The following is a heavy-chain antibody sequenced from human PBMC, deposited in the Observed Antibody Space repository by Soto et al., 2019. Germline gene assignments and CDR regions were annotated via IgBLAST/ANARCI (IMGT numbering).Heavy chain of an antibody. CDR1: GGTFSSYA. CDR3: ARSQGSSTSLEIYYYYYYGMDV. D-gene: IGHD2-2*01. J-gene: IGHJ6*02. Sequence: PSVKVSCKASGGTFSSYAISWVRQAPGQGLEWMGGIIPISGTANYAQKFQGRVTITADESTSTAYMELSSLRSEDTAVYYCARSQGSSTSLEIYYYYYYGMDVWGQGTTVTVSS. V-gene: IGHV1-69*13. CDR2: IIPISGTA.